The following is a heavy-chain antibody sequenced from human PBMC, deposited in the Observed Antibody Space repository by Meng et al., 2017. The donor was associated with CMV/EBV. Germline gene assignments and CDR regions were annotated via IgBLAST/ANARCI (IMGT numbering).Heavy chain of an antibody. Sequence: LSCAASGFTFSVFWMHWVRQAPGKGLMWVARINPEETTTTYADAVQGRFIISRDNARNTLYLQMNSLRVDDTAIYYCARGGLEPVDYWGRGTLVTVSS. CDR1: GFTFSVFW. CDR2: INPEETTT. CDR3: ARGGLEPVDY. J-gene: IGHJ4*02. V-gene: IGHV3-74*01. D-gene: IGHD3-10*01.